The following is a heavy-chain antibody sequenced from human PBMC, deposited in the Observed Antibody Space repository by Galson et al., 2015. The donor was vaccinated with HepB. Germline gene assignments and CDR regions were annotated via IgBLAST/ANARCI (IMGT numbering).Heavy chain of an antibody. V-gene: IGHV1-69*13. J-gene: IGHJ4*02. Sequence: SVKVSCKASGGTFINYPISWLRQAPGEGPEWMGGIVPFFGTVSYAQKFQGRVTITADGSTSTAFLEVTKLRSDDTAVYYCATEQAAVGTGSVYWRQGTLVTVSS. CDR3: ATEQAAVGTGSVY. CDR1: GGTFINYP. D-gene: IGHD6-13*01. CDR2: IVPFFGTV.